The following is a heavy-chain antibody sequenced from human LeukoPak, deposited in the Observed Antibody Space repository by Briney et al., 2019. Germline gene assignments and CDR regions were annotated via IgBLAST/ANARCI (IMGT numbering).Heavy chain of an antibody. Sequence: GGSLRLSCAASGFTFSSYSMNWVRQAPGKGLEWVSSISSSSSYIYYADSVKGRFTISRDNAKNSLYLQMNSLRAEDTAVYYCARDPYSGSYGNDYYYYMDVWGKGTTVTISS. CDR3: ARDPYSGSYGNDYYYYMDV. D-gene: IGHD1-26*01. CDR1: GFTFSSYS. CDR2: ISSSSSYI. J-gene: IGHJ6*03. V-gene: IGHV3-21*01.